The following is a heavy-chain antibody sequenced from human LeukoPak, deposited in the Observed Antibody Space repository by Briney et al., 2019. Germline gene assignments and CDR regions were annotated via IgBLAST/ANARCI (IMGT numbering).Heavy chain of an antibody. V-gene: IGHV3-23*01. CDR1: GFTFSSYA. CDR3: AKDSGGSSRIYYYYGMDV. CDR2: ISGSGGST. D-gene: IGHD2-15*01. J-gene: IGHJ6*02. Sequence: GGSLRLSCAASGFTFSSYAMSWVRQAPGKGLEWVSVISGSGGSTYYADSVKGRFTISRDNSKNTLHLQMNSLRAEDTAVYYCAKDSGGSSRIYYYYGMDVWGQGTTVTVSS.